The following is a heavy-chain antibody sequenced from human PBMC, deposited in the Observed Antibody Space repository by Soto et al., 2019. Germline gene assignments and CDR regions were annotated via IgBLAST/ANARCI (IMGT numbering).Heavy chain of an antibody. CDR1: SVSITSSNW. J-gene: IGHJ4*02. D-gene: IGHD3-16*01. Sequence: SETLSPTCDVSSVSITSSNWWTWVRQPPGKGLEWLGKISHSGTVNYNATLRSRVTISVDKPKNQLSLKLMSVTAADTAVYYCARDYDGFDYWGPGILVTVSS. CDR3: ARDYDGFDY. CDR2: ISHSGTV. V-gene: IGHV4-4*02.